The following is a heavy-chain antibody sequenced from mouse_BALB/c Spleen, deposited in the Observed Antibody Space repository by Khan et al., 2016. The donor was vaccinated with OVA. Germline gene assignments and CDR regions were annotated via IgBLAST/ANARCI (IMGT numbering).Heavy chain of an antibody. CDR1: GFTFNSYG. Sequence: EVELVESGGGLVQPGGSRKLSCAASGFTFNSYGMHWIRQAPEKGLEWVAYISGDSNTIHYADTVKGRFTIFIDNPKNTLFLQMTSLMSEDTARDYCATSYFYGYYFDYWGPGTTLTVS. D-gene: IGHD1-1*01. J-gene: IGHJ2*01. CDR2: ISGDSNTI. CDR3: ATSYFYGYYFDY. V-gene: IGHV5-17*02.